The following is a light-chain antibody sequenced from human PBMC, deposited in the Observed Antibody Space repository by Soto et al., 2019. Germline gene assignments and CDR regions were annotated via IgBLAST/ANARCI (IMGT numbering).Light chain of an antibody. CDR2: KAS. CDR3: QQYNTATWT. CDR1: QSISSW. V-gene: IGKV1-5*03. J-gene: IGKJ1*01. Sequence: DIQMTQSPSSLSASVVDRVTITCRASQSISSWLAWYQQKPGKAPKLLIYKASSLESGVPSRFSGSGSGTEFTLTISSLQPDDFATYYCQQYNTATWTFGQGTKVDI.